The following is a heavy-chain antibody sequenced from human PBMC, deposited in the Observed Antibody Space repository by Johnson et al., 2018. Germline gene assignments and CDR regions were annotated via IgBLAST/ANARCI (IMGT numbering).Heavy chain of an antibody. V-gene: IGHV3-30-3*01. CDR3: ARDKVAGGSYYYYYYMDV. D-gene: IGHD6-19*01. Sequence: QVQLVESGGGVVQPGRSLRLSCAASGFTFSSYAMHWVRQAPGKGLEWVAVISYDGSNKYYADSVKGRFTISRDKSKNTRYLKKNSLRAEDTAVDYCARDKVAGGSYYYYYYMDVWGKGTTVTVSS. J-gene: IGHJ6*03. CDR1: GFTFSSYA. CDR2: ISYDGSNK.